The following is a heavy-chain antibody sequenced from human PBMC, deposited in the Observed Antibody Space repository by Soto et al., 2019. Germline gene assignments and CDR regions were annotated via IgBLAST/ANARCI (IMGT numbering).Heavy chain of an antibody. D-gene: IGHD2-2*02. V-gene: IGHV3-48*03. CDR2: ISSSGATI. Sequence: SCVSSEFQLSSYEMHLVRQTPGKGLEWVSFISSSGATIYYADSVKGRFTISRDNAKNSLHLQMNSLRAEDTAVYYCASRAYCSSSRCYTLGGMDVGGQWTT. CDR3: ASRAYCSSSRCYTLGGMDV. CDR1: EFQLSSYE. J-gene: IGHJ6*02.